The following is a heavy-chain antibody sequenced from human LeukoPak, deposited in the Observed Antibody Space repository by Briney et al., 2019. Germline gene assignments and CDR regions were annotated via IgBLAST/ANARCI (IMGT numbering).Heavy chain of an antibody. CDR1: GGSFSTYY. Sequence: SSETLSLTCTVSGGSFSTYYWTWIRQPAGKGLEWIGRIYTSGSTNYIPSLKSRVTMSVDTSKNQFSLKLSSVTAADTAVYYCARMTTVTPGPLDYWGQGILVTVSS. V-gene: IGHV4-4*07. CDR3: ARMTTVTPGPLDY. D-gene: IGHD4-17*01. CDR2: IYTSGST. J-gene: IGHJ4*02.